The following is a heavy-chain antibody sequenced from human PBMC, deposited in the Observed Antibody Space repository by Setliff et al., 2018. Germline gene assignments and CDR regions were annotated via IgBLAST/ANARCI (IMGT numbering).Heavy chain of an antibody. CDR3: AILHSSRGAGFEY. J-gene: IGHJ4*02. V-gene: IGHV4-38-2*01. CDR1: GYSIGSACY. D-gene: IGHD6-13*01. CDR2: VSQSGTS. Sequence: PSETLSLTCAVSGYSIGSACYWGWVRQPPGKGLEWIGTVSQSGTSYYNPSLKSRITMSVDTSKNQFSLKLSSVTAADTAVYYCAILHSSRGAGFEYWGQGTLVTVSS.